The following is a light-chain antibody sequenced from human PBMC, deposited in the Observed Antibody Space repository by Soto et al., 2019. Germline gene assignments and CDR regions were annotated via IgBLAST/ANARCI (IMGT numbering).Light chain of an antibody. V-gene: IGKV3-11*01. CDR1: QSVHTY. Sequence: EIVLTQSPATLSLSPGQRATLSCRASQSVHTYLAWYQQKPGQAPRLLIYDASNRATGIPAMFSGSGSGTDFTLTISSRDPEDFAVYYCQQRSYGLTFGPGTKVDFK. CDR2: DAS. CDR3: QQRSYGLT. J-gene: IGKJ3*01.